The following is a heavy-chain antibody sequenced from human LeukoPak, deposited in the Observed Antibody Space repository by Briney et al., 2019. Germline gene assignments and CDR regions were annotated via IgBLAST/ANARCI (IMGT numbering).Heavy chain of an antibody. D-gene: IGHD4-23*01. V-gene: IGHV3-48*03. J-gene: IGHJ4*02. CDR1: GFIFSSYE. CDR3: AREITGYGGGPLFDF. Sequence: GGSLRLSCAASGFIFSSYEMNWVRQAPGKGLEWVSYISSSGSTIYYADSVRGRFTISTDNAKNTLYLQMNSLRAEDTAVYYCAREITGYGGGPLFDFWGQGILVTVSS. CDR2: ISSSGSTI.